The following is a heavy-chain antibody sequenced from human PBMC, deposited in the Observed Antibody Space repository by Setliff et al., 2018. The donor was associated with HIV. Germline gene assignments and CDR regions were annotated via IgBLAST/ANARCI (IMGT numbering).Heavy chain of an antibody. D-gene: IGHD6-25*01. CDR1: GFTFSRYS. Sequence: PGGSLRLSCAASGFTFSRYSMNWVRQAPGKGLEWVSSISSTSSYIYYGDSLKGRFTVSRDNAKNSLFLQMNSLRAEDTAVYYCTRDSALESLVSRTIIYGRVRSGHRAQPQGELAPGRVYRDGESTVEGGVVIGGPNVIDISNPLQSPPWG. J-gene: IGHJ5*02. V-gene: IGHV3-21*01. CDR3: TRDSALESLVSRTIIYGRVRSGHRAQPQGELAPGRVYRDGESTVEGGVVIGGPNVIDISNPLQSPP. CDR2: ISSTSSYI.